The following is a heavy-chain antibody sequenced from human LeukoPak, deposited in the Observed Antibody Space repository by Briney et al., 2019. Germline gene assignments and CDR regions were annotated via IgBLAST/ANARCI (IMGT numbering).Heavy chain of an antibody. D-gene: IGHD4-23*01. CDR2: ISAYNGNT. V-gene: IGHV1-18*01. CDR3: ARGYAGNPYFDY. Sequence: ASVTVSCKSSGYTVTSYGFSWVRQAPGQGLEWMGWISAYNGNTNYAQNLQGRVTMTTDTSTSTAYMELRSLSSDDTAVYYWARGYAGNPYFDYWGQGTLVTVSS. CDR1: GYTVTSYG. J-gene: IGHJ4*02.